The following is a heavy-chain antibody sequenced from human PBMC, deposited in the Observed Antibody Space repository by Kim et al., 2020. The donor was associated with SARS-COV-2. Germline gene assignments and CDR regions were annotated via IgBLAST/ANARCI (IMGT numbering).Heavy chain of an antibody. CDR1: GFTFSSYG. J-gene: IGHJ6*02. V-gene: IGHV3-33*01. CDR2: IWYDGSNK. CDR3: ARGALGYNSYYYYYGMDV. Sequence: GGSLRLSCAASGFTFSSYGMHWVRQAPGKGLEWVAVIWYDGSNKYYADSVKGRFTISRDNSKNTLYLQMNSLRAEDTAVYYCARGALGYNSYYYYYGMDVWGQGTTVTVSS. D-gene: IGHD3-22*01.